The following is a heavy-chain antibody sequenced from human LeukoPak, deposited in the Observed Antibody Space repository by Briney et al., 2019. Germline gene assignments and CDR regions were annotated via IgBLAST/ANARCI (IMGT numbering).Heavy chain of an antibody. Sequence: SETLSLTCPVSGASTSSGGYYWTWIRQLPGKGLEWIGYIYYTGSTNYNPSLKSRVTISLDTSENQFSLKLTSVTAADTAIYYCARGRAAPNYYYGVDVWGQGTTVTVSS. J-gene: IGHJ6*02. D-gene: IGHD6-25*01. CDR2: IYYTGST. CDR1: GASTSSGGYY. V-gene: IGHV4-31*03. CDR3: ARGRAAPNYYYGVDV.